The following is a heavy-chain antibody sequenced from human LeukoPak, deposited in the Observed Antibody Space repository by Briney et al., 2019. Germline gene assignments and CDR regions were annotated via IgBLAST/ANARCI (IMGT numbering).Heavy chain of an antibody. V-gene: IGHV3-7*01. CDR2: IKQDGSEK. CDR3: ARDPPHDY. Sequence: GRSLRLSCAASGFTFSSYWMSWVRQAPGKGLEWVANIKQDGSEKYYVDSVKGRLTISRDNAKNSLYLQMNSPRVGDTAVYYCARDPPHDYWGQGTLVTVSS. J-gene: IGHJ4*02. CDR1: GFTFSSYW.